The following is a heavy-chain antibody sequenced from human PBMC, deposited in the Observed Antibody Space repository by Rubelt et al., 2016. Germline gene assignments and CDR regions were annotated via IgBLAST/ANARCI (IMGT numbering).Heavy chain of an antibody. CDR1: SGSVSSNPDY. CDR3: ARQRRGFDS. J-gene: IGHJ4*02. CDR2: IYYTGSL. Sequence: QVQLQESGPGLVRPSETLSLTCSVSSGSVSSNPDYWNWIRQPPGKGLEWLGYIYYTGSLKYKPSLKGRVSMSVDTSRNRFSLRLTSVTTADTASYVCARQRRGFDSWGQGALVTVSS. D-gene: IGHD3-10*01. V-gene: IGHV4-61*01.